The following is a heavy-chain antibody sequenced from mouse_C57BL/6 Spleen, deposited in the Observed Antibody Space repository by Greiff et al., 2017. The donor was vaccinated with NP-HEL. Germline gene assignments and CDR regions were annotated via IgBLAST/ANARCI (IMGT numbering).Heavy chain of an antibody. V-gene: IGHV1-26*01. D-gene: IGHD1-1*01. CDR2: INPNNGGT. Sequence: EVQLQQSGPELVKPGASVKISYKASGYTFTDYYMNWVKQSHGKSLEWIGDINPNNGGTSYNQKFKGKATLTVDKSSSTAYMELRSLTSEDSAVYYCARYGSSYWYFDVWGTGTTVTVSS. CDR3: ARYGSSYWYFDV. CDR1: GYTFTDYY. J-gene: IGHJ1*03.